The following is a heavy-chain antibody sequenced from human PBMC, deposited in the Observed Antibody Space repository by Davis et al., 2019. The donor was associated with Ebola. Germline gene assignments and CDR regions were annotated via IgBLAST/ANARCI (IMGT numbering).Heavy chain of an antibody. CDR1: GGSISSGGYS. D-gene: IGHD3-3*02. CDR3: ARHGFAFHFDY. V-gene: IGHV4-30-2*01. Sequence: SETLSLTCAVSGGSISSGGYSWSWIRQPPGKGLEWIGYIYHSGSTYYNPSLKSRVTISVDRSKNQFSLKLSSVTAADTAVYYCARHGFAFHFDYWGQGTLVTVSS. J-gene: IGHJ4*02. CDR2: IYHSGST.